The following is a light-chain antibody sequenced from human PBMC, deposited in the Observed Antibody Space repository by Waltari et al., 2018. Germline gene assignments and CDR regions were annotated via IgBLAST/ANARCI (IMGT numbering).Light chain of an antibody. CDR2: DAS. CDR3: QHYHSYSPGYT. Sequence: DTQLSQFPSTLAASVGDRVTITGRASQSINNWLAWYQQKPGKAPKLLIYDASTLVSGVPSRFSGGGSETEFTLTITSMQPDDFATYYCQHYHSYSPGYTFGQGTKLEIK. V-gene: IGKV1-5*01. J-gene: IGKJ2*01. CDR1: QSINNW.